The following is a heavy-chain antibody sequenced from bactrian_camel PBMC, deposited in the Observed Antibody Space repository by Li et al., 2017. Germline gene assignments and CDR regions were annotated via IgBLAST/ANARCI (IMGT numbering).Heavy chain of an antibody. V-gene: IGHV3S54*01. Sequence: HVQLVESGGGSVQTGGSLRLSCAVSGRVHSSYCMGWFRMVPGREREPVAIIYTGGGTTYYADSVKGRFTISQDTAKKTVYLQMNRLEPQDTAMYYCAAGSQPSGVTWRASARYDFWGQGTQVTVS. CDR1: GRVHSSYC. CDR3: AAGSQPSGVTWRASARYDF. D-gene: IGHD3*01. CDR2: IYTGGGTT. J-gene: IGHJ4*01.